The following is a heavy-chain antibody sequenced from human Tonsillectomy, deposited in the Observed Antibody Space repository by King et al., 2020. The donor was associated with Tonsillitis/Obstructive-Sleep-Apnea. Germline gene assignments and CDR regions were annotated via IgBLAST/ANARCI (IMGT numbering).Heavy chain of an antibody. V-gene: IGHV5-51*01. CDR1: GYSFTRYW. CDR3: ARHGLFEYNNWFDP. Sequence: VQLVESGAEVKKPGESLKISCKGLGYSFTRYWIAWVRQMPGKGQEWMGNIYPGDSDTRYSPSFQGQVTISADNAISTAYLPWSSLKASDTAMYYCARHGLFEYNNWFDPWGQGTLVTVSS. J-gene: IGHJ5*02. CDR2: IYPGDSDT. D-gene: IGHD6-6*01.